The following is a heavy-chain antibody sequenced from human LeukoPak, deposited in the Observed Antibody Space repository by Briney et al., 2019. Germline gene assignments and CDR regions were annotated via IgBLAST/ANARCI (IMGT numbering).Heavy chain of an antibody. D-gene: IGHD3-10*01. CDR2: ISSNGGTT. V-gene: IGHV3-64*01. J-gene: IGHJ3*02. Sequence: PGGSLRLSCAASGFTFSNYPMHWVRQAPGKGLEYISAISSNGGTTYYANSVKGRFTVSRDNSKNTLYLQMNSLRAEDTAVYYCASWLRGVIGAFDIWGQGTMVTVSS. CDR3: ASWLRGVIGAFDI. CDR1: GFTFSNYP.